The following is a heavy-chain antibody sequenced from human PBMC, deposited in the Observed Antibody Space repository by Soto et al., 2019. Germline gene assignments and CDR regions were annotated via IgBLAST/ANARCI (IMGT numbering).Heavy chain of an antibody. J-gene: IGHJ6*02. V-gene: IGHV3-21*01. CDR3: SRDFSGRDVYYYYYYGMDV. CDR1: GFTFSSYS. CDR2: ISSSSSYI. Sequence: TGGSLRLSCAASGFTFSSYSMNWVSQAQGKGLEWVSSISSSSSYIYYADSVNGRFTISRDNAKNSPYLQMNSLSAEDTAVYYCSRDFSGRDVYYYYYYGMDVCGQGTTVTVSS. D-gene: IGHD1-26*01.